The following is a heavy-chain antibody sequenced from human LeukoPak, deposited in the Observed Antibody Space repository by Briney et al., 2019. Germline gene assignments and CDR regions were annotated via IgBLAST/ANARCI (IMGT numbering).Heavy chain of an antibody. V-gene: IGHV4-38-2*01. J-gene: IGHJ4*02. D-gene: IGHD3-22*01. CDR1: GYSISSGYC. Sequence: SETLSLTCAVSGYSISSGYCWGWIRQPPGKGLEWFGSIYHSGATYYNPSLKSRVTISVDTSKNQFSLKLSSATVADTAVYYCARAYYYDSSGYFDYWGQGALVTVSS. CDR3: ARAYYYDSSGYFDY. CDR2: IYHSGAT.